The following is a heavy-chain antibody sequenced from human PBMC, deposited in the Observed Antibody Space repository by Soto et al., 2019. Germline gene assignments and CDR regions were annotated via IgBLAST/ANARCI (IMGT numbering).Heavy chain of an antibody. D-gene: IGHD6-19*01. V-gene: IGHV3-23*01. CDR3: AKAPYSRGLWGTYYYYGMDV. CDR2: ISGSGGST. CDR1: GFTFSSYA. Sequence: EVQLLESGGGLVQPGGSLRLSCAASGFTFSSYAMSWVRQAPGKGLEWVSAISGSGGSTYYADSVKGRFTISRDNSKNTLYLQMNSLRAEDTAVYYCAKAPYSRGLWGTYYYYGMDVWGQGTTVTVSS. J-gene: IGHJ6*02.